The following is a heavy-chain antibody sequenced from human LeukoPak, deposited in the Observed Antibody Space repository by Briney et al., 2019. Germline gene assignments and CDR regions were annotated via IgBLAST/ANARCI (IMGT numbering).Heavy chain of an antibody. CDR2: INPSGGST. CDR1: GYTFTSYG. Sequence: ASVKVSCKASGYTFTSYGISRVRQAPGQGLEWMGIINPSGGSTSYAQKFQGRVTMTRDTSTSTVYMELSSLRSEDTAVYYCARESSSQSYFDYWGQGTLVTVSS. CDR3: ARESSSQSYFDY. J-gene: IGHJ4*02. D-gene: IGHD2-2*01. V-gene: IGHV1-46*01.